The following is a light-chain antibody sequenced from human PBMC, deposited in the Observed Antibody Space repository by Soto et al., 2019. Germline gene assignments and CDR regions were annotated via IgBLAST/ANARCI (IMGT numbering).Light chain of an antibody. V-gene: IGLV1-44*01. CDR2: SNN. Sequence: QSVLTQPPSASGTPGQRVTISCSGSSSNIGSNTVNWYQQLPGTAPKLLIYSNNQRPSGVPDRFSGSKSGSSASLAISGLQSEDDADYYCAAWDDSLKWVFGGGTKLTVL. J-gene: IGLJ3*02. CDR1: SSNIGSNT. CDR3: AAWDDSLKWV.